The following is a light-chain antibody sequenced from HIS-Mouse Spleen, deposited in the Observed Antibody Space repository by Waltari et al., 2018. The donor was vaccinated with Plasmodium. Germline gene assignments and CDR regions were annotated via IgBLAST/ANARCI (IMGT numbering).Light chain of an antibody. Sequence: QSALTQPASVSGSPGQSITISCTGTSSDVGGYNYVSWYQQHPGKAPKLMIYDVSNGPPAVSNRFSGSKSGNTASLTSSGLQAEDEADYYCSSYTSSSTLEVFGTGTKVTVL. CDR3: SSYTSSSTLEV. J-gene: IGLJ1*01. V-gene: IGLV2-14*03. CDR2: DVS. CDR1: SSDVGGYNY.